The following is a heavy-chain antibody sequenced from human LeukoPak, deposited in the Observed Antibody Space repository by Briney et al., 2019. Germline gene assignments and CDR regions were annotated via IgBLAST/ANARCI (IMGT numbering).Heavy chain of an antibody. Sequence: PSETLSLTCTVSGGSMSSGDFYWSWIRQPPGKGLEWIGYIYYIGTTTYNPSLKSRVSISVDTSKNQFSLKLTSVTAADTAVYYCARDWMVRGGFDYWGQGALVTVSA. CDR1: GGSMSSGDFY. J-gene: IGHJ4*02. V-gene: IGHV4-30-4*01. D-gene: IGHD3-10*01. CDR3: ARDWMVRGGFDY. CDR2: IYYIGTT.